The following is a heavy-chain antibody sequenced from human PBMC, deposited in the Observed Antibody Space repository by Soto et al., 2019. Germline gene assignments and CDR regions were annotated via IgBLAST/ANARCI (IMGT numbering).Heavy chain of an antibody. D-gene: IGHD3-22*01. Sequence: QLQLQESGSGLVKPSQTLSLTCAVSGGSISSGGYSWSWIRQPPGKGLEWIGYIYHSGSTYYNPSLKSRVTISVDRSKNQFSLKLSSVTAADTAVYYCARGRNYYDSSGYYYDPFYYYGMDVWGQGTMVTVSS. V-gene: IGHV4-30-2*01. J-gene: IGHJ6*02. CDR3: ARGRNYYDSSGYYYDPFYYYGMDV. CDR2: IYHSGST. CDR1: GGSISSGGYS.